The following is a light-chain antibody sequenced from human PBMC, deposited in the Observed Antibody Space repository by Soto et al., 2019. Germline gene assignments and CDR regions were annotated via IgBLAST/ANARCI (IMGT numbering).Light chain of an antibody. V-gene: IGKV1-5*01. Sequence: DIQMTQSPSTLSASVGDRVTITCRASQSISSWLAWYQQKPGKAPKLLISDAANLESGVPSRFSGSGSGTEFTLTISSLQPDYFATYYFQHYNSYSQAFGQGTTVEIK. CDR2: DAA. CDR3: QHYNSYSQA. J-gene: IGKJ1*01. CDR1: QSISSW.